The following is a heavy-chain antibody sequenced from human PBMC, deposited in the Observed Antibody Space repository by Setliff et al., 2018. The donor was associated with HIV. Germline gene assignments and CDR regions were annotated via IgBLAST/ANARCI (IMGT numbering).Heavy chain of an antibody. Sequence: ASVKVSCKASGYTFTDYYFHWVRQAPGQGLEWMGWINPNSGDTNYAQRFYGRVTMTTDTSISTAYMELNRLRFDDTAVYYCARPPPSLQDFDFVFDSWGQGTLVTVSS. CDR3: ARPPPSLQDFDFVFDS. CDR2: INPNSGDT. CDR1: GYTFTDYY. D-gene: IGHD3-9*01. V-gene: IGHV1-2*02. J-gene: IGHJ4*02.